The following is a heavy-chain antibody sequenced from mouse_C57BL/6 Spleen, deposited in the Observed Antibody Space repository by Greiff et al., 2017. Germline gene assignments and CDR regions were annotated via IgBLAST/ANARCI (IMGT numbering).Heavy chain of an antibody. V-gene: IGHV1-50*01. CDR3: AGITTVVDYCDY. CDR2: IDPSDSYT. CDR1: GYTFTSYW. J-gene: IGHJ2*01. D-gene: IGHD1-1*01. Sequence: QVQLQQPGAELVKPGASVKLSCKASGYTFTSYWMQWVKQRPGPGLEWIGEIDPSDSYTNYNQKFKGKATLTVDTSSSTAYMQLSSLTSEDSAVYYCAGITTVVDYCDYWGQGTTLTVSS.